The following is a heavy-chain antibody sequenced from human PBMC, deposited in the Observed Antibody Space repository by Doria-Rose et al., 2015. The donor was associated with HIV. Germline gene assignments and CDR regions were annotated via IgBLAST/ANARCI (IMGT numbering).Heavy chain of an antibody. D-gene: IGHD6-13*01. Sequence: QITLKESGPVLVKPTETLTLTCTVSGVSLSSPGMGVSWIRQPPGKALEWLAHSFSDDDRSYKTSLKSRLTICRGTSKSQVVLTMTDMDPVDTATYYCARIKSSRWYHKYYFDFWGQGTLVIVSA. J-gene: IGHJ4*02. CDR1: GVSLSSPGMG. CDR3: ARIKSSRWYHKYYFDF. CDR2: SFSDDDR. V-gene: IGHV2-26*01.